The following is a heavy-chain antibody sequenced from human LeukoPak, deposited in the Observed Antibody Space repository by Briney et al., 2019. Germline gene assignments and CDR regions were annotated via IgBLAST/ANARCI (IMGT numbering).Heavy chain of an antibody. CDR1: GFTFSSHG. CDR2: IWYDGSRT. V-gene: IGHV3-33*06. CDR3: AKDLSYGSLWFDP. J-gene: IGHJ5*02. Sequence: GGSLRLSCAASGFTFSSHGMQWVRQAPGKGLEWVSLIWYDGSRTNYVDSVMGRFTISRDSSKNTLYLQMDNLRVEDTAVYFCAKDLSYGSLWFDPWGQGTLVTVSS. D-gene: IGHD3-10*01.